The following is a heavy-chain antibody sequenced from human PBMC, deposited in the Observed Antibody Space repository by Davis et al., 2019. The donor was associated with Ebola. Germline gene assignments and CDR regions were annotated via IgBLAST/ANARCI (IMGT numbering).Heavy chain of an antibody. D-gene: IGHD3-22*01. V-gene: IGHV3-7*03. CDR2: IKEDGSEK. CDR3: AKDITMIGKYYFDN. J-gene: IGHJ4*02. CDR1: GFTFSSYS. Sequence: GESLKISCAGSGFTFSSYSMSWVRQAPGKGLEWVANIKEDGSEKYYAGSVKGRFTISRDNAKNSLYLQMNSLRAEDTAFYYCAKDITMIGKYYFDNWGQGTLVTVSS.